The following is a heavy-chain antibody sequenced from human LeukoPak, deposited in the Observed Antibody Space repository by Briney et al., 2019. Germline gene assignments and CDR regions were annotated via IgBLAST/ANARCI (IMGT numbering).Heavy chain of an antibody. CDR2: ISYDGSNK. J-gene: IGHJ4*02. CDR3: ASQRYCGGDCPFDY. V-gene: IGHV3-30*04. D-gene: IGHD2-21*02. Sequence: PGGSLRLSCAASGFTFSSYAMYWVRQAPGKGLEWVAVISYDGSNKYYADSVKGRFTISRDNSKNTLYLQMNSLRAEDTAVYYCASQRYCGGDCPFDYWGQGTLVIVSS. CDR1: GFTFSSYA.